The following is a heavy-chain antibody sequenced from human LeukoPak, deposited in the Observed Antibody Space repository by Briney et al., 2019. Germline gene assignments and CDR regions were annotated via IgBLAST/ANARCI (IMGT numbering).Heavy chain of an antibody. D-gene: IGHD3-10*01. V-gene: IGHV3-33*01. CDR2: IWYDGSNK. Sequence: GRSLRLSCAASGFTFSSYGMHWVRQAPGKGLEWVAVIWYDGSNKYYADSVKGRFTISRDNAKNSLYLQMNSLRDEDTAVYYCARDMGYWGQGTLVTVSS. CDR1: GFTFSSYG. J-gene: IGHJ4*02. CDR3: ARDMGY.